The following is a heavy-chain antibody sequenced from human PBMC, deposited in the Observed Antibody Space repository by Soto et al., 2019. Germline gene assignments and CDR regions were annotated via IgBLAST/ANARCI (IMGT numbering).Heavy chain of an antibody. Sequence: QVQLVPSGAEVKKPGSSVKVSCKASGGTFSSYAISWVRQAPGQGLEWMGGIIPIFGTANYAQKFQGRVTITADESTSTAYMELSSLRSEDTAVYYCAREYDYDSAAPYYYYGMDVWGQGTTVTVSS. J-gene: IGHJ6*02. CDR1: GGTFSSYA. CDR3: AREYDYDSAAPYYYYGMDV. V-gene: IGHV1-69*01. D-gene: IGHD3-16*01. CDR2: IIPIFGTA.